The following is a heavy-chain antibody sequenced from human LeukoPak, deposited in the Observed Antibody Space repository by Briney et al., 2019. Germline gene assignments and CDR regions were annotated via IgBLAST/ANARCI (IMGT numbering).Heavy chain of an antibody. V-gene: IGHV3-11*06. J-gene: IGHJ4*02. CDR2: ISSSSSYT. D-gene: IGHD6-13*01. CDR1: GGSFSGYY. Sequence: LSLTCAVYGGSFSGYYWSWIRQAPGKGLEWVSSISSSSSYTYYADSVKGRFTISRDNAKNSLYLQMNSLRAEDTAVYYCARDQGGGIAAAGYYFDYWGQGTLVTVSS. CDR3: ARDQGGGIAAAGYYFDY.